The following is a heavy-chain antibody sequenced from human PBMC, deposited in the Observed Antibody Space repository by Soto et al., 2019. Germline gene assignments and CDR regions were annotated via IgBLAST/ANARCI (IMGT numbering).Heavy chain of an antibody. CDR2: IRYDGGNI. CDR3: AKDRNDSSGYYLPGY. J-gene: IGHJ4*02. V-gene: IGHV3-30*18. D-gene: IGHD3-22*01. Sequence: PGGSLSLSCAASGVPFRGYDMNWFRQAPGKGLEWVADIRYDGGNIYYADSVKGRFTISRDNSKNTLYLQMNSLRAEDTAVYYCAKDRNDSSGYYLPGYWGQGTLVTVSS. CDR1: GVPFRGYD.